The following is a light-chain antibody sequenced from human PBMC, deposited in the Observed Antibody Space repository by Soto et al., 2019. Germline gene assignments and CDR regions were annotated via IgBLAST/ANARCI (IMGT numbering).Light chain of an antibody. CDR2: EGS. CDR3: CSYTGTTYV. CDR1: SSDVGSYKA. V-gene: IGLV2-23*01. Sequence: QSALTQPASVSGSPGQSITISCTGTSSDVGSYKAVSWYQQHPGKAPKLMIYEGSKRPSGVSNRFSGSKSGNTASLTISGLQAEDDADYYCCSYTGTTYVFGTGTKVTVL. J-gene: IGLJ1*01.